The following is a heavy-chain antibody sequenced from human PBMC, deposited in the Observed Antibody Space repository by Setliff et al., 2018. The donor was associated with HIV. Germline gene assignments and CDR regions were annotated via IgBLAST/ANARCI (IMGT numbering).Heavy chain of an antibody. D-gene: IGHD5-18*01. CDR3: ARDLGLGNSYGRTDY. J-gene: IGHJ4*02. CDR2: INSDGSSA. CDR1: GFTFSSYW. Sequence: SCAASGFTFSSYWMHWVRQAPGKGLAWVSRINSDGSSASYADSVKGRFTIFRDNARNTLYLQMNSLKAEDTAVYYCARDLGLGNSYGRTDYWGQGTLVTVSS. V-gene: IGHV3-74*01.